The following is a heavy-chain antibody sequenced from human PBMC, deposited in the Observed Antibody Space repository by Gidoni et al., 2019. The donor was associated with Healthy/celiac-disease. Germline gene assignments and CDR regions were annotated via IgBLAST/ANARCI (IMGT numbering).Heavy chain of an antibody. CDR2: ISYDGSNK. Sequence: QVQLVESGGGVVQPGRSLRLSCAASGFNFSSSGMHWVRQAPGKGLEGMAVISYDGSNKYYADSVKGRFTISRDNSKNTLYLQMNSLRAEDTAVYYCAKGYLRFLEWLLPYYFDYWGQGTLVTVSS. D-gene: IGHD3-3*01. V-gene: IGHV3-30*18. J-gene: IGHJ4*02. CDR3: AKGYLRFLEWLLPYYFDY. CDR1: GFNFSSSG.